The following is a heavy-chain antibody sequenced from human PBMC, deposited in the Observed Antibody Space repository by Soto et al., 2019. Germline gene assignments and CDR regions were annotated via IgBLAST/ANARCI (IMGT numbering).Heavy chain of an antibody. D-gene: IGHD1-26*01. CDR3: ARDTTRYRYSGSYPDY. CDR1: GYTFTSYA. V-gene: IGHV1-3*01. J-gene: IGHJ4*02. CDR2: INAGNGNT. Sequence: ASVKVSCKASGYTFTSYAMHWVRQAPGQRPEWMGWINAGNGNTKYSQKFQGRVTITRDTSASTAYMELSSLRSEDTAVYYCARDTTRYRYSGSYPDYWGQGTLVTVSS.